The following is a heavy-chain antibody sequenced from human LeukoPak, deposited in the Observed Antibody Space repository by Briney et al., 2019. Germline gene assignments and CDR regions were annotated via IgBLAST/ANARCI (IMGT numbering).Heavy chain of an antibody. V-gene: IGHV1-24*01. CDR2: FYPEDGET. Sequence: GASVKVSCKVSGDTLSELSMYWVRQAPGKGREWMGGFYPEDGETVYAKKFQGRVTMTEDTYSDTAHMELSSLRAEDTAVYYCATSRLNWQQLVRYGMDVWGQGTTVTVSS. J-gene: IGHJ6*02. D-gene: IGHD6-13*01. CDR3: ATSRLNWQQLVRYGMDV. CDR1: GDTLSELS.